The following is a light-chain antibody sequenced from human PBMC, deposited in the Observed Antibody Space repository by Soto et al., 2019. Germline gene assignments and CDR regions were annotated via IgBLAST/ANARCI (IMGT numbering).Light chain of an antibody. CDR1: QSASSSD. CDR2: GVS. Sequence: EIVITQSPGTLSLSPGERATLSCRASQSASSSDLAWYQQRPGQAPRLLIYGVSSRATGTPDRFSGSGSGTDFTLTISSLQPDDFATYYCQQYNSYWTFGQGTKVDIK. J-gene: IGKJ1*01. V-gene: IGKV3-20*01. CDR3: QQYNSYWT.